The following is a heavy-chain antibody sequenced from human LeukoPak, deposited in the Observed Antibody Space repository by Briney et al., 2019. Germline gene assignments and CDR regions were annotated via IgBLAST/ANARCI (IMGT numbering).Heavy chain of an antibody. Sequence: GGSLRLSCAASGFTVSNFWMSWVRQAPGKGLEWVANIKQDESEKYYVDSVKGRFTISRDNSKNTLYLQMNSLRAEDTAVYYCAKQKSDYDFWSGYQGLFDYWGQGTLVTVSS. D-gene: IGHD3-3*01. CDR3: AKQKSDYDFWSGYQGLFDY. J-gene: IGHJ4*02. CDR2: IKQDESEK. CDR1: GFTVSNFW. V-gene: IGHV3-7*03.